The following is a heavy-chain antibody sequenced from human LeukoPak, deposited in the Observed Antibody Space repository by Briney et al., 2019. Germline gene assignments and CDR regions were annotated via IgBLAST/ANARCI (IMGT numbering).Heavy chain of an antibody. CDR3: ASTPHSSWYYYNVG. Sequence: SETLSLTCAVYGGSFSGYYWSWIRQPPGKGLEWIGEINHSGSTNYNPSLKSRVTISVDTSKNQFSLKLSSVTAADTAVYYCASTPHSSWYYYNVGWGQGTLVTVSS. CDR1: GGSFSGYY. D-gene: IGHD6-13*01. V-gene: IGHV4-34*01. J-gene: IGHJ4*02. CDR2: INHSGST.